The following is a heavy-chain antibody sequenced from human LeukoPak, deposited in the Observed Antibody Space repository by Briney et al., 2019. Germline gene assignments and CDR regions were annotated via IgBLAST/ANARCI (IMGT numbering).Heavy chain of an antibody. CDR1: GYTFTGYY. V-gene: IGHV1-46*01. Sequence: ASVKVSCKASGYTFTGYYMHWVRQAPGQGLEWMGIINPSGGSTSYAQKFQGRVTMTRDMSTSTVYMELSSLRSEDTAVYYCARDSGYYDSSGYYYPVGGFQHWGQDTLVTVSS. J-gene: IGHJ1*01. D-gene: IGHD3-22*01. CDR3: ARDSGYYDSSGYYYPVGGFQH. CDR2: INPSGGST.